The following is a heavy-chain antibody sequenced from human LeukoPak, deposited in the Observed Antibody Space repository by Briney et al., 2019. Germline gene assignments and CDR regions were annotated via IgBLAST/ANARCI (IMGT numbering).Heavy chain of an antibody. D-gene: IGHD3-22*01. J-gene: IGHJ4*02. CDR1: GFTVSSNY. CDR2: IYSDGTT. Sequence: GGSLRLSCTASGFTVSSNYMSWVRQAPGKGLEWVSVIYSDGTTYYADSVRGRFTISRDNSKNTLYLQMNSLRAEDTAVYYCARGDGYYYHWGQGTLATVSS. V-gene: IGHV3-66*01. CDR3: ARGDGYYYH.